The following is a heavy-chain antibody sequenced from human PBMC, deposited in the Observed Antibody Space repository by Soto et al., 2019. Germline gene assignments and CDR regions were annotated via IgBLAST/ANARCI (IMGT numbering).Heavy chain of an antibody. J-gene: IGHJ6*02. CDR2: INTANGNT. CDR1: GYTFTNYP. D-gene: IGHD6-6*01. Sequence: QVQLVQSGAELKRPGASVKVSCKASGYTFTNYPLHWVRQAPGQRLEWMGWINTANGNTKYSQSFQDRVTITRDTSASTAYIELSSLTSEDTAVYYCARVGGPANIAVRPVTYYYNYPMADWGLGTTVTVSS. V-gene: IGHV1-3*04. CDR3: ARVGGPANIAVRPVTYYYNYPMAD.